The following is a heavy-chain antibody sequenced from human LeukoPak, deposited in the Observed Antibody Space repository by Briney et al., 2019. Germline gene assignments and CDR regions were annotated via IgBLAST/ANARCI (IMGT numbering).Heavy chain of an antibody. CDR1: GGTFSSYA. Sequence: SVKVSCKASGGTFSSYAISWVRQAPGQGLEWMGRIIPIFGTANYAQKFQGRVTITTDESTSTAYMELSSLRSEDTAVYYCASTDRDTAMPIDYWGQGTLVTVSS. CDR2: IIPIFGTA. CDR3: ASTDRDTAMPIDY. J-gene: IGHJ4*02. D-gene: IGHD5-18*01. V-gene: IGHV1-69*05.